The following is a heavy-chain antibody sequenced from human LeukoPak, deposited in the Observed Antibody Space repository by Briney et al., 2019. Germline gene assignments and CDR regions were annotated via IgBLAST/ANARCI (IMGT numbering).Heavy chain of an antibody. CDR2: INHSGST. V-gene: IGHV4-34*01. Sequence: KTSETLSLTCAVYGGSFSGYYWSWISQPPGKGLEWIGEINHSGSTNYTPSLKSRVTISVDTSKNQSSLKLSSVTAADTAVYYYARGGPSGGNSRIDYWGQGTLVTVSS. D-gene: IGHD4-23*01. J-gene: IGHJ4*02. CDR1: GGSFSGYY. CDR3: ARGGPSGGNSRIDY.